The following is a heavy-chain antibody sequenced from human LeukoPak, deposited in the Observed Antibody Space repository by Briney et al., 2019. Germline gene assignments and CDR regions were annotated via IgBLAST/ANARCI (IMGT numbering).Heavy chain of an antibody. CDR1: GCTFSSYW. D-gene: IGHD1-20*01. V-gene: IGHV3-7*01. CDR2: IKQDGSEK. CDR3: AREITDEDYFDY. Sequence: PGGSLRLSCAASGCTFSSYWMSWVRQAPGKGLEWVANIKQDGSEKYYVDSVKGRFTISRDNAKNSLYLQMNSLRAEDTAVYYCAREITDEDYFDYWGQGTLVTVCS. J-gene: IGHJ4*02.